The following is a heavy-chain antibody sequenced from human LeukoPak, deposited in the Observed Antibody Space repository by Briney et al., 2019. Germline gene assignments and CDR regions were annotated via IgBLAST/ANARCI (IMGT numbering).Heavy chain of an antibody. CDR1: GITFSTYW. CDR3: STGYCSGTSCYAFDY. J-gene: IGHJ4*02. V-gene: IGHV3-74*01. Sequence: QPGGSLRLSCAASGITFSTYWMHWARQAPGKGLVWVSRINSDGSITSYADSVKGRFTISRDNAKNTLYLQMNSLRAEDRAVYYCSTGYCSGTSCYAFDYWGQGTLVTVSS. D-gene: IGHD2-2*01. CDR2: INSDGSIT.